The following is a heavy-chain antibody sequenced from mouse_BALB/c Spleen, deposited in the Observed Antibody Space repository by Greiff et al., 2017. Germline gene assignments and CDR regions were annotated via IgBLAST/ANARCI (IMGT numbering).Heavy chain of an antibody. CDR1: GFTFSSYA. CDR3: ARDRGEWAMDY. D-gene: IGHD3-1*01. CDR2: ISSGGSYT. Sequence: EVKLVESGGGLVKPGGSLKLSCAASGFTFSSYAMSWVRQSPEKRLEWVAEISSGGSYTYYPDTVTGRFTISRDNAKNTLYLEMSSLRSEDTAMYYCARDRGEWAMDYWGQGTSVTVSS. J-gene: IGHJ4*01. V-gene: IGHV5-9-4*01.